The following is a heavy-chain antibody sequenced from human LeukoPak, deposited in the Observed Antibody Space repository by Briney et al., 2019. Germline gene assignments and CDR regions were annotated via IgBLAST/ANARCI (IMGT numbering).Heavy chain of an antibody. CDR1: GGSISSYY. CDR3: ASLHWGWYYFDY. D-gene: IGHD7-27*01. CDR2: IYYSGST. Sequence: SETLSLTCTVSGGSISSYYWSWIRQPPGKGLEWIGYIYYSGSTNYNPSLKSRVTISVYTSKNQFSLKLSSVTAADTAVYYCASLHWGWYYFDYWGQGTLVTVSS. V-gene: IGHV4-59*12. J-gene: IGHJ4*02.